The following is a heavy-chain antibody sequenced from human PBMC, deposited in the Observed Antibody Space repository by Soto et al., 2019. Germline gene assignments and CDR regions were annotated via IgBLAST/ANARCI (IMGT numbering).Heavy chain of an antibody. D-gene: IGHD3-10*01. CDR1: GFTFSDYY. Sequence: QVQLVESGGGLVKPGGSLRLSCAASGFTFSDYYMNWIRQAPGKGLEWVSHISSSGSSIDYGDSVRGRFTISRDNAKKSLYLQMTSLRVEDTAVYYCERRRYGSGSSDFWGQGTLVPVSS. CDR3: ERRRYGSGSSDF. J-gene: IGHJ4*02. CDR2: ISSSGSSI. V-gene: IGHV3-11*01.